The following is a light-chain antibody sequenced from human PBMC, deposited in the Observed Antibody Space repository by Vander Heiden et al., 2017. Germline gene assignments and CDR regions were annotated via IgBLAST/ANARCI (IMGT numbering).Light chain of an antibody. CDR1: GLSDQY. J-gene: IGLJ1*01. V-gene: IGLV3-25*03. CDR2: KDS. CDR3: QIGDSSGNYV. Sequence: SYELTHSPSVSVSPGQTARLTCPGDGLSDQYTYWYQQKPGQAPILVMDKDSLRPSGIPERFSGSSSGTTVTLTISEVQAADEAEYYCQIGDSSGNYVFGTGTKVTVL.